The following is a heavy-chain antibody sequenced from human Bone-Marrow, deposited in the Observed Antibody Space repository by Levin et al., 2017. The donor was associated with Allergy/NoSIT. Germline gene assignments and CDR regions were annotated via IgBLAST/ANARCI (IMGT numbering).Heavy chain of an antibody. CDR1: SLSSYP. CDR3: ARDQDSGFLRCLGWFDP. Sequence: SLSSYPMNWVRQAPGKGLEGVASISASSSYIFYADSVKGRFTVSRDNARNSVYLQMGSLRADDTAMYFCARDQDSGFLRCLGWFDPWGQGTQVTVSS. V-gene: IGHV3-21*04. J-gene: IGHJ5*02. CDR2: ISASSSYI. D-gene: IGHD3-16*01.